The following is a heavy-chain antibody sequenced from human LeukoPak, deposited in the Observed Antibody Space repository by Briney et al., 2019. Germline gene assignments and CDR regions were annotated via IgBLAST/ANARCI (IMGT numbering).Heavy chain of an antibody. V-gene: IGHV3-30*04. Sequence: PGGSLRLACAASGFTFSSYAMHWVRQAPGKGLEWVAVISYDGSNKYYADSVKGRFTISRDNAKNSVYLQMNSLRVEDTAVYYCAKDIVGGGDDYWGQGTLVTVSS. CDR2: ISYDGSNK. J-gene: IGHJ4*02. CDR1: GFTFSSYA. D-gene: IGHD2-21*02. CDR3: AKDIVGGGDDY.